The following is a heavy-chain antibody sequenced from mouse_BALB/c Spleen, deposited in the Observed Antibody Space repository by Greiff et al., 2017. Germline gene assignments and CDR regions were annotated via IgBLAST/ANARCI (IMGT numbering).Heavy chain of an antibody. D-gene: IGHD1-1*01. J-gene: IGHJ4*01. Sequence: QVQLKESGPGLVAPSQSLSITCTVSGFSLTDYGVSWIRQPPGKGLEWLGVIWGGGSTYYNSALKSRLSISKDNSKSQVFLKMNSLQTDDTAMYYCAKFPNYYGSSYNYAMDYWGQGTSVTVSS. V-gene: IGHV2-6-5*01. CDR3: AKFPNYYGSSYNYAMDY. CDR2: IWGGGST. CDR1: GFSLTDYG.